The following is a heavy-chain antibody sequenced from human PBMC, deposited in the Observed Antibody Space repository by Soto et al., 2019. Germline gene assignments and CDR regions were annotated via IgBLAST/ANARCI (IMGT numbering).Heavy chain of an antibody. Sequence: SVKVSCKASGGTFSSYAIIWVRQAPGQGLEWMGGIIPIFGTANYAQKFQGRVTITADESTSTAYMELSSLRSEDTAVYYCARVGYDFWSGYSPYYYYGMDVWGQGTTVTVSS. CDR3: ARVGYDFWSGYSPYYYYGMDV. CDR1: GGTFSSYA. J-gene: IGHJ6*02. V-gene: IGHV1-69*13. CDR2: IIPIFGTA. D-gene: IGHD3-3*01.